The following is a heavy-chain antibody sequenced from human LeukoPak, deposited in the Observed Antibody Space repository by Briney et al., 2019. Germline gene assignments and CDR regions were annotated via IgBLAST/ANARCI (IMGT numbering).Heavy chain of an antibody. CDR2: ISGSGGST. CDR1: GFTFSSYV. J-gene: IGHJ4*02. Sequence: GGSLRLSCAASGFTFSSYVMSWVRQASGKGLEWVSAISGSGGSTYSADSVKGRFTISRDNAKNSLYLQMNSLRAEDTAVYYCARDRDRGFDSWGQGTLVTVSS. D-gene: IGHD2-15*01. CDR3: ARDRDRGFDS. V-gene: IGHV3-23*01.